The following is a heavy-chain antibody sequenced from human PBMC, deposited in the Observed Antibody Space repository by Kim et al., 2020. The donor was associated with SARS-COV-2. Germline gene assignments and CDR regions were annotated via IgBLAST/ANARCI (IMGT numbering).Heavy chain of an antibody. CDR1: GFTFSSYA. CDR2: ISGSGGST. CDR3: AKDWVELGNNSYYYYGMDV. V-gene: IGHV3-23*01. J-gene: IGHJ6*02. Sequence: GGSLRLSCAASGFTFSSYAMSWVRQAPGKGLEWVSAISGSGGSTYYADSVKGRFTISRDNSKNTLYLQMNSLRAEDTAVYYCAKDWVELGNNSYYYYGMDVWGQGTPVTVSS. D-gene: IGHD7-27*01.